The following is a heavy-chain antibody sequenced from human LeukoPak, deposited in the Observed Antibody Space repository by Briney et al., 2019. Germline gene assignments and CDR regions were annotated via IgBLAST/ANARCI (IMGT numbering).Heavy chain of an antibody. V-gene: IGHV1-2*02. CDR3: ARVASIAAFGRDY. J-gene: IGHJ4*02. D-gene: IGHD6-6*01. CDR1: GNTFTNYG. Sequence: ASVKVSCKASGNTFTNYGLSWVRQAPGQGLEWMGWINPNSGGTNYAQKFQGRVTMTRDTSISTAYMELSRLRSDDTAVYYCARVASIAAFGRDYWGQGTLVTVSS. CDR2: INPNSGGT.